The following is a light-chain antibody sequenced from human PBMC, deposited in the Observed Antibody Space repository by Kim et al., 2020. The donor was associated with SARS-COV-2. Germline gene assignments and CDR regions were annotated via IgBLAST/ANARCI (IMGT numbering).Light chain of an antibody. J-gene: IGLJ3*02. V-gene: IGLV4-69*01. Sequence: SVKLTCTLSSGHSSYAIAWHQQQPEKGPRYLMKLNSDGSHSKGDGIPDRFSGSSSGAERYLSISSLQSEDEADYYCQTWGTGIRVFGGGTQLTVL. CDR1: SGHSSYA. CDR2: LNSDGSH. CDR3: QTWGTGIRV.